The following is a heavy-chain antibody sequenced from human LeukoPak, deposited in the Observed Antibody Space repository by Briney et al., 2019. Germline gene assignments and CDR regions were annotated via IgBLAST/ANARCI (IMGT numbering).Heavy chain of an antibody. Sequence: PGGSLRLSCAASGFTFSSYAMAWVRQAPGKGLEWIGEINHSGSTNYNPSLKSRVTISVDTSKNQFSLKLSSVTAADTAVYYCARGPKRTPVSYCSGGSCYSVIGAFDYWGQGTLVTVSS. V-gene: IGHV4-34*01. CDR1: GFTFSSYA. J-gene: IGHJ4*02. CDR3: ARGPKRTPVSYCSGGSCYSVIGAFDY. D-gene: IGHD2-15*01. CDR2: INHSGST.